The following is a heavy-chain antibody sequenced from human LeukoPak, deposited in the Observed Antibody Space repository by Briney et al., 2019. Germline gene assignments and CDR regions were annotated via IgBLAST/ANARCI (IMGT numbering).Heavy chain of an antibody. V-gene: IGHV4-4*07. D-gene: IGHD4-17*01. CDR1: GGYICSYY. CDR2: IYTSENT. J-gene: IGHJ6*03. CDR3: AREGDYGDYSKSFDYIDV. Sequence: SETLSLTCTVSGGYICSYYWSWLRQPAGKGLEWIGRIYTSENTDYNPSLKSRVTMSVDMSTSQFSLRLTSVTAADTAVYYCAREGDYGDYSKSFDYIDVWGKGTTVTVSS.